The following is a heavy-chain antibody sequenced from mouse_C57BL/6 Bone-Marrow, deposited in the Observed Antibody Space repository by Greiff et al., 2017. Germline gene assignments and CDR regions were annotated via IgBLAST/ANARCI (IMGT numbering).Heavy chain of an antibody. D-gene: IGHD2-1*01. Sequence: QVQLQQSGAELVKPGASVKLSCKASGYTFTSYWMQWVKQRPGQGLEWIGEIDPSDSYTNYNQKFKGKATCTVDTSSSTAYMQLSSLTSEDSAVYYCAPIYYGNYGNAMDYWGQGTSVTVSS. J-gene: IGHJ4*01. V-gene: IGHV1-50*01. CDR2: IDPSDSYT. CDR1: GYTFTSYW. CDR3: APIYYGNYGNAMDY.